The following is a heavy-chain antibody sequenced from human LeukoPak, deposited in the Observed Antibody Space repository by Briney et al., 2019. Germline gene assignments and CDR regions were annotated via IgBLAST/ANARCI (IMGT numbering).Heavy chain of an antibody. J-gene: IGHJ4*02. V-gene: IGHV1-18*01. Sequence: ASVKVSCKASGYTFTTYGISWVRQAPGQGLEWMGWISAYNGNTNYAQKLQGRVTMTTDTSTSTAYMELRSLRSDDTAVYYCARDGYYYDSSGYLDYWGQGTLVTVSS. CDR2: ISAYNGNT. CDR1: GYTFTTYG. CDR3: ARDGYYYDSSGYLDY. D-gene: IGHD3-22*01.